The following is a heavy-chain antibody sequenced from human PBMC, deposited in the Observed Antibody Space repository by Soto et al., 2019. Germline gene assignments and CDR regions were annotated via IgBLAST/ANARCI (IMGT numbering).Heavy chain of an antibody. V-gene: IGHV5-10-1*01. J-gene: IGHJ4*02. Sequence: PGESLKISCKGSGYSFSNYWITWVRQMPGKGLEWMGRIDPSDAYTTYSPSFQGHVTISVDKSISTANLQWSSLKASDTAMYYCARHSGPYRISSPVGYWGQGTLVTVSS. CDR3: ARHSGPYRISSPVGY. D-gene: IGHD3-10*01. CDR2: IDPSDAYT. CDR1: GYSFSNYW.